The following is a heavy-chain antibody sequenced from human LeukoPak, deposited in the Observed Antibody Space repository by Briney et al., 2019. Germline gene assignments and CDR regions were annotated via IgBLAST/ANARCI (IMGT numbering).Heavy chain of an antibody. Sequence: GGSLRLSCAASGFTFSSYWMHWVRQAPGKGLVWVSCINTDGSTTTYADSVKGRFTISRDNVKNTLYLQMNSLRAEDTAVYYCARGAGGGYFDYWGQGTLVTVSS. CDR1: GFTFSSYW. CDR3: ARGAGGGYFDY. D-gene: IGHD3-10*01. CDR2: INTDGSTT. V-gene: IGHV3-74*01. J-gene: IGHJ4*02.